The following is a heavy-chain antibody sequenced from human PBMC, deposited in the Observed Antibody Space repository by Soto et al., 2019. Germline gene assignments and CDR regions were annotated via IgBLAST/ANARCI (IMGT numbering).Heavy chain of an antibody. V-gene: IGHV3-23*01. CDR2: ISDSGAST. CDR3: AKGSGSTRPYGIDV. CDR1: GFTFSIYA. D-gene: IGHD2-2*01. J-gene: IGHJ6*02. Sequence: PGGSLRLSCAASGFTFSIYAMSWVRQAPGKGLEWVSAISDSGASTYYADFVMGRFTISRDNPMNTLYLQMSSLRAEDTAVYYCAKGSGSTRPYGIDVWGQGTTVTVSS.